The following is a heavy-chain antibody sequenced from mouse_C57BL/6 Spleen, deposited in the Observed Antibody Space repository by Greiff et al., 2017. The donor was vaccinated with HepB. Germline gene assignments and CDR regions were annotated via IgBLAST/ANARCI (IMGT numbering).Heavy chain of an antibody. Sequence: EVKLVESGGGLVKPGGSLKLSCAASGFTFSDYGMHWVRQAPEKGLEWVAYISSGSSTIYYADTVKGRFTIPRDNAKNTLFLQMTSLRSEDTAMYYCARDDGYYYFDYWGQGTTLTVSS. J-gene: IGHJ2*01. CDR1: GFTFSDYG. V-gene: IGHV5-17*01. CDR2: ISSGSSTI. D-gene: IGHD2-3*01. CDR3: ARDDGYYYFDY.